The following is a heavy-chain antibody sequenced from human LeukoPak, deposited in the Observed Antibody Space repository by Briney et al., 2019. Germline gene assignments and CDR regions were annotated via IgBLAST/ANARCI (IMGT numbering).Heavy chain of an antibody. V-gene: IGHV3-30*02. CDR2: IRYDGINE. J-gene: IGHJ4*02. Sequence: GGSLRLSCAASAFNFNVYGMHWVRQAPGKGLEWVAFIRYDGINEFYADSVKGRFTISRDNSKNTVYLQMNSLRPEDTAVYYCAKRRGSYSDTPVGSIGSWGKGTQVTVS. D-gene: IGHD4-17*01. CDR3: AKRRGSYSDTPVGSIGS. CDR1: AFNFNVYG.